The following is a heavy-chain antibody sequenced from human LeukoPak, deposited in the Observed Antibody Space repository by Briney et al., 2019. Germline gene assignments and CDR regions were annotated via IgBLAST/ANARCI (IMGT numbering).Heavy chain of an antibody. V-gene: IGHV1-69*13. J-gene: IGHJ4*02. CDR1: GGTFSSYA. CDR2: IIPIFGTA. CDR3: ARDYYDSSGYYPDLDY. D-gene: IGHD3-22*01. Sequence: GASVKVSCKASGGTFSSYAISWVRQAPGQGLEWMGGIIPIFGTANYAQKFQGRVTITADESTSTAYMELSSLRSEDTAVYYCARDYYDSSGYYPDLDYWGQGTLVTVSS.